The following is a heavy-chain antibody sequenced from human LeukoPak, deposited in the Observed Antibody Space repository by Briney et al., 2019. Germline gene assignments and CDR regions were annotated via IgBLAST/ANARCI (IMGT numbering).Heavy chain of an antibody. CDR3: ARRKRGATLDAFDI. Sequence: AGGSLRLSCAASGFTFSDYYMSWIRQAPGKGLEWVSYISSSGSTIYYADSVKGRFTISRDNAKNSLYLQMNSLRAEDTAVYYCARRKRGATLDAFDIWGQGTMVTVSS. V-gene: IGHV3-11*01. D-gene: IGHD1-26*01. J-gene: IGHJ3*02. CDR1: GFTFSDYY. CDR2: ISSSGSTI.